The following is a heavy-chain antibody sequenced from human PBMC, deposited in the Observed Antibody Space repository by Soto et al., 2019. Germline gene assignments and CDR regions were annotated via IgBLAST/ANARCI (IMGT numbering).Heavy chain of an antibody. CDR3: ARRNWGGYFDY. J-gene: IGHJ4*02. D-gene: IGHD3-16*01. CDR2: IFHSGGT. CDR1: GGSITSGDYY. V-gene: IGHV4-30-4*01. Sequence: SETLSLTCTVSGGSITSGDYYWSWIRQPPGKGLEWIGYIFHSGGTYFNPSLKSRVTISVDTSKNQFSLKLSSVTAADTAVYYGARRNWGGYFDYWGQGTVVTVSS.